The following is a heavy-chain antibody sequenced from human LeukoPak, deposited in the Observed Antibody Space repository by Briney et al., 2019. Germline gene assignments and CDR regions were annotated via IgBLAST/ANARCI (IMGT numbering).Heavy chain of an antibody. V-gene: IGHV1-24*01. CDR3: ATGNSSGWLFDY. J-gene: IGHJ4*02. D-gene: IGHD6-19*01. CDR2: FDPEDGET. CDR1: GYTLTELS. Sequence: ASVKVSCKVSGYTLTELSMHWVRQAPGKGLEWMGGFDPEDGETIYAQKFQGRVTMTEDTSTDTAYMELSSLRSEDTAVYYCATGNSSGWLFDYWGQGTLVTVSS.